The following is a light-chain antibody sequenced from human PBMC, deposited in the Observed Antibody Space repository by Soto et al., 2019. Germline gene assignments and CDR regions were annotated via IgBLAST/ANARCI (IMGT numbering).Light chain of an antibody. CDR1: SSDVGGYNY. J-gene: IGLJ1*01. CDR2: DVS. CDR3: SSYTSSSTLSTYG. V-gene: IGLV2-14*03. Sequence: QSALTQPASVSGSPGQSITISCTGTSSDVGGYNYVSWYQHHPGKAHKLMIYDVSNRPSGVSNRFSGSKSGNTASLIISGLQAEDEADYYCSSYTSSSTLSTYGFGTGTKVTVL.